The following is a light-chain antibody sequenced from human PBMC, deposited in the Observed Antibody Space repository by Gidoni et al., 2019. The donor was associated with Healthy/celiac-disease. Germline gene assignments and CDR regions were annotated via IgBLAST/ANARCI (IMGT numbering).Light chain of an antibody. CDR2: EVS. CDR1: SNDVGGYNY. J-gene: IGLJ2*01. CDR3: SSYTSSNTVI. Sequence: QSALTQPASVSGSPGQSITISGTGTSNDVGGYNYVSWYQQHPGKAPKLMIYEVSNRPSGVSNRFSGSKSGNTASLTISGLQAEDEADYYCSSYTSSNTVIFGGGTKLTVL. V-gene: IGLV2-14*01.